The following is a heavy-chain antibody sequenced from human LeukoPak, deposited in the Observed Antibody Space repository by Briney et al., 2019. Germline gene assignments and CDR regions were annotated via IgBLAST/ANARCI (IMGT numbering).Heavy chain of an antibody. Sequence: SETLSLTCTVSGGSIRSSSYYWGWIRQPPGKGLEWIGSISYTGSTYYNSSLKSRVTISVDTSQNQFSLKLSSVTAADTAMYYCAGYTDYVSYWGQGTLVTVSS. CDR1: GGSIRSSSYY. D-gene: IGHD4-17*01. J-gene: IGHJ4*02. V-gene: IGHV4-39*07. CDR2: ISYTGST. CDR3: AGYTDYVSY.